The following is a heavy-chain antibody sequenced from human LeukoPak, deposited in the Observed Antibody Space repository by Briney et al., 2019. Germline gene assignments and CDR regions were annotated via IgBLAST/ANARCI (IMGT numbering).Heavy chain of an antibody. J-gene: IGHJ4*02. D-gene: IGHD5-18*01. Sequence: ASVKVSCKASGYTFTSYYMHWVRQAPGQGLEWMGWMNPNSGNTGYAQKFQGRVTITRNTSISTAYMELSSLRSEDTAVYYCARVRGYSYGSNFDYWGQGTLVTVSS. CDR1: GYTFTSYY. CDR2: MNPNSGNT. V-gene: IGHV1-8*03. CDR3: ARVRGYSYGSNFDY.